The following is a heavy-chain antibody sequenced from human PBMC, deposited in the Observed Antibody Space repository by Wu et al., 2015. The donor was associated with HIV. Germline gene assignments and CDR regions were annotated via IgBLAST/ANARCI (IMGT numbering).Heavy chain of an antibody. D-gene: IGHD1-26*01. Sequence: QVKLVQSGAEVKKPGASVKVSCKTSGYTFTDNYIHWVRQAPGQGLEWMGWINPNSGGSKSPQKFQGRVTMTRDTSVSTVYLELTRLKFDDTAIYYCTKDYGIVGSTLPEYFQHWARAPWSPSPQ. V-gene: IGHV1-2*02. CDR1: GYTFTDNY. J-gene: IGHJ1*01. CDR2: INPNSGGS. CDR3: TKDYGIVGSTLPEYFQH.